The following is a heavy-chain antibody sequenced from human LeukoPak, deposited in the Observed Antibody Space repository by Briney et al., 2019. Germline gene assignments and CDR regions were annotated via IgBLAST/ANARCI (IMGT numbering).Heavy chain of an antibody. V-gene: IGHV3-23*01. CDR1: GFTFDSYA. D-gene: IGHD6-13*01. CDR3: VKHVGSRWSNNRFDP. CDR2: VSRFGGTT. J-gene: IGHJ5*02. Sequence: QLGGSLRLSCAASGFTFDSYAMSWVRQAPGKGLEGFSAVSRFGGTTYYADPEKGWFTISRDNSNNTVYLQMKSLRVGDTALYYCVKHVGSRWSNNRFDPWGQGTVVTVS.